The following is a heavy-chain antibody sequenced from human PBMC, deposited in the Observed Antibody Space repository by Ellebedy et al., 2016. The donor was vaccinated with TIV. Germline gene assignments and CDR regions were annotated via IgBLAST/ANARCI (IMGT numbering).Heavy chain of an antibody. D-gene: IGHD5-18*01. Sequence: GESLKISXAASGFTFSAYGMNWVRQAPGKGLEWVSSISGNGGNTYDADSVKGRFTISRDNSKNTLYLQMNGLRAEDTAIYYCAKTKGYSDAFDSWGQGTMVTVS. CDR2: ISGNGGNT. CDR1: GFTFSAYG. V-gene: IGHV3-23*01. J-gene: IGHJ3*01. CDR3: AKTKGYSDAFDS.